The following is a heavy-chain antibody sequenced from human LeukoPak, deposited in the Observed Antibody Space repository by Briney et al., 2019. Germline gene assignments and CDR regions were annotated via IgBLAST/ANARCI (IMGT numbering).Heavy chain of an antibody. CDR1: GGSISSYY. J-gene: IGHJ4*02. V-gene: IGHV4-59*08. CDR3: ARQGGSSSSWYRLVGSTTPFDY. D-gene: IGHD6-13*01. CDR2: IYYSGST. Sequence: SETLSLTCTVSGGSISSYYWSWIRQPPGKGLEWIGYIYYSGSTNYNPSLKSRVTISVDTSKNQFSLKLSSVTAADTAVYYCARQGGSSSSWYRLVGSTTPFDYWGQGTLVTVSS.